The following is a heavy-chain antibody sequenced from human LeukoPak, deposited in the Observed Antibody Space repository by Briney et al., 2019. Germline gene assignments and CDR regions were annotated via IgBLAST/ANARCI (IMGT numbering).Heavy chain of an antibody. CDR1: GYGFTSYY. CDR2: INPSVGGT. D-gene: IGHD3-22*01. Sequence: ASVKVSCKAFGYGFTSYYIHWVRQAPGQGLEWIGIINPSVGGTTYAQKFQGRVTMTSDSSTSTVHMELISLRSEDTAVYYCARSSAYYSDFDSWGQGTLVTVPS. V-gene: IGHV1-46*01. J-gene: IGHJ4*02. CDR3: ARSSAYYSDFDS.